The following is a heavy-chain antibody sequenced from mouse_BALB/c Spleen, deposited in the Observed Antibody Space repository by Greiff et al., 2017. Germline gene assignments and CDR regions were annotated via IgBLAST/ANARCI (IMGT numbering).Heavy chain of an antibody. V-gene: IGHV2-9*02. CDR3: ARTARATHMDY. D-gene: IGHD3-2*01. Sequence: VKLMESGPGLVAPSQSLSITCTVSGFSLTSYGVHWVRQPPGKGLEWLGVIWAGGSTNYNSALMSRLSISKDNSKSQVFLKMNSLQTDDTAMYYCARTARATHMDYWGQGTSVTVSS. CDR1: GFSLTSYG. CDR2: IWAGGST. J-gene: IGHJ4*01.